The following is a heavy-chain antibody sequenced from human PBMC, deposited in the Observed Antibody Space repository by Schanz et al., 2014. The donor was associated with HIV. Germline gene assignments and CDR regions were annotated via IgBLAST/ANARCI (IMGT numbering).Heavy chain of an antibody. CDR3: AREREESIAYYYYGMDV. Sequence: EVQLVESGGGLVEPGGSLRLSCVASGFTFSDYYMNWVRQAPGKGLEWVSAISGGGAGTYYADSVKGRLTISRDNSKNTLYLQMNSLRAEDTAVYYCAREREESIAYYYYGMDVWGQGTAVTVSS. D-gene: IGHD1-26*01. CDR2: ISGGGAGT. V-gene: IGHV3-23*04. CDR1: GFTFSDYY. J-gene: IGHJ6*02.